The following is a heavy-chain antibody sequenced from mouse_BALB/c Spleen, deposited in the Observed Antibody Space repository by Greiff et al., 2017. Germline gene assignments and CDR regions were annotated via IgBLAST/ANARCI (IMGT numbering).Heavy chain of an antibody. CDR2: TNPSNGGT. J-gene: IGHJ2*01. CDR1: GYTFTSYY. V-gene: IGHV1S81*02. Sequence: QVQLQQSGAELVKPGASVKLSCKASGYTFTSYYMYWVKQRPGQGLEWIGGTNPSNGGTNFNEKFKSKATLTVDKSSSTAYMQLSSLTSEDSAVYYCTRGYGNYFDYWGQGTTLTVSS. CDR3: TRGYGNYFDY. D-gene: IGHD2-10*02.